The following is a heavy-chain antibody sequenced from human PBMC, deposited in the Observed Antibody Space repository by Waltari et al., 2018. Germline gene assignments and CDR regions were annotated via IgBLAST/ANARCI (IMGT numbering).Heavy chain of an antibody. J-gene: IGHJ4*01. CDR3: TREIRDIVVVPSPGDY. Sequence: QLQLQESGPGLVKPSETLSLTCTVSGGSIDSSQYYWGGVRQPPGKALQWLATIFHNGTTRYNPSLGSRVSISLDTSRNQFSVRLSSVSAADTAMYYCTREIRDIVVVPSPGDYWGQGTLVTVSS. CDR1: GGSIDSSQYY. D-gene: IGHD2-15*01. V-gene: IGHV4-39*07. CDR2: IFHNGTT.